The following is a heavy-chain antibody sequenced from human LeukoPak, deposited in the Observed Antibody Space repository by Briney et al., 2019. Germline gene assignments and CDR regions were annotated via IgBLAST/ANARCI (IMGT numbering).Heavy chain of an antibody. CDR2: IYYSGST. J-gene: IGHJ4*02. V-gene: IGHV4-39*07. CDR1: GGSISSSSYY. CDR3: ARGSGRYYDL. D-gene: IGHD3-10*01. Sequence: PSETLSLTCTVSGGSISSSSYYWGWIRQPPGKGLEWIGSIYYSGSTYYNPSLKSRVTISVDTSKNQFSLTVRSVNAADTAIYYCARGSGRYYDLWGQGTLATVSS.